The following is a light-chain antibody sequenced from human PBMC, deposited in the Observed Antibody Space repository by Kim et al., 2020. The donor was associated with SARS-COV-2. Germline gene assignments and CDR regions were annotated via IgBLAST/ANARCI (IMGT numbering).Light chain of an antibody. Sequence: SYELTQDPAVSVALGQTVRITCQGDSLRSYYASWYQQKPGQAPVLVIYGKNNRPSGIPDRSSGSSPGNTASLTITGAQAEDEADYYCNSRDSSGNHVVFG. V-gene: IGLV3-19*01. CDR3: NSRDSSGNHVV. CDR2: GKN. CDR1: SLRSYY. J-gene: IGLJ2*01.